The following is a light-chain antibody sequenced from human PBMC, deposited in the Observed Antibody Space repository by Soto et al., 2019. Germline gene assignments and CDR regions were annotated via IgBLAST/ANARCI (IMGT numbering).Light chain of an antibody. Sequence: IQKSHSPSSLYASVGHRVTIICRTRQSINSYLNWYQQKPGEAPTLLIYGASSLQSGVPSRFSGSGSGTDFTLAINSLQPEDFATYYCQQSSRTPITFGQGTRLEIK. V-gene: IGKV1-39*01. CDR2: GAS. CDR1: QSINSY. J-gene: IGKJ5*01. CDR3: QQSSRTPIT.